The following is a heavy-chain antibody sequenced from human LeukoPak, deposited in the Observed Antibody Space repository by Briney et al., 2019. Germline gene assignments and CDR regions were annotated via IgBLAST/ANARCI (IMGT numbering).Heavy chain of an antibody. D-gene: IGHD5-18*01. V-gene: IGHV3-7*01. CDR1: GFTFSSHY. J-gene: IGHJ4*02. Sequence: PGGSLRLSCAASGFTFSSHYMSWVRQAPGKGLEWVANIKKDGSEKYYVDSVKGRFTISRDNAKTSLYLQMNSLGAEDTGVYYCARHLSGITGYTYGRGIDYWGQGTLVTVSS. CDR3: ARHLSGITGYTYGRGIDY. CDR2: IKKDGSEK.